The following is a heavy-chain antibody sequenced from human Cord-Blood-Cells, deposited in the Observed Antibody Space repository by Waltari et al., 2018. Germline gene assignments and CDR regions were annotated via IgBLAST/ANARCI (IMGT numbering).Heavy chain of an antibody. V-gene: IGHV4-34*01. Sequence: QVQLQQWGAGLLKPSETLSLTCAVYGGSFRGYYWSWIRQPPGKGLEWIGEINHSGSTNYNPSLKSRVTISVDTSKNQFSLKLSSVTAADTAVYYCAIVGATYYYFQHWGQGTLVTVSS. CDR3: AIVGATYYYFQH. CDR2: INHSGST. D-gene: IGHD1-26*01. J-gene: IGHJ1*01. CDR1: GGSFRGYY.